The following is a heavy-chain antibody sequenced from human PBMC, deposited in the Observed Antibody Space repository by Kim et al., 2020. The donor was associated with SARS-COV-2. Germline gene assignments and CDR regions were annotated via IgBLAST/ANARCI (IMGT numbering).Heavy chain of an antibody. CDR2: VYFGGAT. J-gene: IGHJ4*02. Sequence: SETLSLNCSVSDDSLNSTSYYWAWLRQPPGKGLEWIASVYFGGATYSNPSLTSRVTLSLNRPKNQFSLRLPSVTAADTALYFCARGHIRSSGAFDYWGQGILIAVSS. CDR1: DDSLNSTSYY. D-gene: IGHD3-3*01. CDR3: ARGHIRSSGAFDY. V-gene: IGHV4-39*01.